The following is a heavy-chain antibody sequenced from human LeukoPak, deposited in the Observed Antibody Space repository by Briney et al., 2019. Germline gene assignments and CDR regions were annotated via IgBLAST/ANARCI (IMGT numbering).Heavy chain of an antibody. D-gene: IGHD1/OR15-1a*01. CDR3: TRVREQGYYYYYMDV. CDR2: IRSKAYGGTT. V-gene: IGHV3-49*03. CDR1: GFTFGDYA. J-gene: IGHJ6*03. Sequence: GGSLRLSCTASGFTFGDYAMSWFRQAPGKGLEWVGFIRSKAYGGTTEYAASVKGRFTISRDDSKSIAYLQMNSLKTEDTAVYYCTRVREQGYYYYYMDVWGKGTTVTVS.